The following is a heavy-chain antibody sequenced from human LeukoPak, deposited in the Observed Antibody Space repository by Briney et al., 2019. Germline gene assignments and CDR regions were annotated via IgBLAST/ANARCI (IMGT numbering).Heavy chain of an antibody. D-gene: IGHD6-19*01. CDR2: ISSSSSYI. CDR1: GFTFSSYS. V-gene: IGHV3-21*01. CDR3: ARGGIIVPDPDY. Sequence: NPGGSLRLSCAASGFTFSSYSMNWVRQAPGKGLEWVSSISSSSSYIYYADSVKGRFTISRDNAKNSLYLQMNSLRAEDTAVYYCARGGIIVPDPDYWGQGTLVTVSS. J-gene: IGHJ4*02.